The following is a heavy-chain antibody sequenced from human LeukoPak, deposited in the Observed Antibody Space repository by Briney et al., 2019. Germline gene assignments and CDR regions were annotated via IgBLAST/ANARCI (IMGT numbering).Heavy chain of an antibody. J-gene: IGHJ3*01. CDR1: GFTFENYA. CDR3: AKDPNGDYVGAFDS. D-gene: IGHD2-8*01. CDR2: TRGSDSYT. Sequence: GGSLRLSCVASGFTFENYAVTWVRQAPGKGLEWVSATRGSDSYTSYTDSVKGRFTVSRDNSKSTLYLDMSNLRAEDTAVYYCAKDPNGDYVGAFDSWGPETLVTVSS. V-gene: IGHV3-23*01.